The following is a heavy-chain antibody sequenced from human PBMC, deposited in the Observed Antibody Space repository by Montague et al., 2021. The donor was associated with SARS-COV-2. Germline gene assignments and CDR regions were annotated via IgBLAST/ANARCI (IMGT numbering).Heavy chain of an antibody. CDR1: GDSINNSRYY. D-gene: IGHD3-10*01. J-gene: IGHJ3*02. V-gene: IGHV4-39*01. CDR2: IYYSGSA. CDR3: ARLESTRGVIIRGAFHI. Sequence: SETLSLTCSVSGDSINNSRYYWGWIRRPPGKGLEWIGTIYYSGSAYYNPSLKSRVTISVDTSKDQFSLKLNSVTATGTAVYYCARLESTRGVIIRGAFHIWGQGTKVTVSS.